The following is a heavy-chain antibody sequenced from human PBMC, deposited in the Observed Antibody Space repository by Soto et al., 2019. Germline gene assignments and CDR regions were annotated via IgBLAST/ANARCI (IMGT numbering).Heavy chain of an antibody. CDR2: INAGNGNT. D-gene: IGHD3-10*01. V-gene: IGHV1-3*05. J-gene: IGHJ4*02. Sequence: QVQLVQSGAEEKKPGASVKVSCKASGYTFTSYAMHWVRQAPGQRLEWMGWINAGNGNTKYSQKFQGRVTITRDTSESTAHMGLSSMRSEETAVYYWARGGPPIDYWGQGTLVTVSS. CDR3: ARGGPPIDY. CDR1: GYTFTSYA.